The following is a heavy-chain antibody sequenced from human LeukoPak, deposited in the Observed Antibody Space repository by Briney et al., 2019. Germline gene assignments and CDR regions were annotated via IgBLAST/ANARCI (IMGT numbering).Heavy chain of an antibody. D-gene: IGHD6-13*01. Sequence: ASVKVSCKASGYTFTGYYMHWVRQAPGQGLEWMGWINPNSGGTSYAQKFQGRVTMTRDTSTSTVYMELSRLRSGDTAVYYCARGAAAGYDYWGQGTLVTVSS. J-gene: IGHJ4*02. CDR2: INPNSGGT. CDR3: ARGAAAGYDY. CDR1: GYTFTGYY. V-gene: IGHV1-2*02.